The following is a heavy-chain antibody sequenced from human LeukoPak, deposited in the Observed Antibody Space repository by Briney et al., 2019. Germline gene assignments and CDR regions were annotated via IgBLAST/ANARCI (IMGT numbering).Heavy chain of an antibody. CDR2: ISSTSSYK. D-gene: IGHD3-10*01. Sequence: GGSLRLSRAASGFTFTDYYTSWVRHAPGRGLEWVSYISSTSSYKNYADSAKGRFTISRDNAKNSLYLQMNSLRADDTAVYYCARDSMVREKLLDYWGQGALVTVSS. CDR1: GFTFTDYY. CDR3: ARDSMVREKLLDY. V-gene: IGHV3-11*05. J-gene: IGHJ4*02.